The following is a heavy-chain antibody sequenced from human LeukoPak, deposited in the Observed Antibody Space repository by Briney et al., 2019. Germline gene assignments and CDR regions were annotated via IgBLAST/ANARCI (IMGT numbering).Heavy chain of an antibody. Sequence: ASVKVSCKTSGYSFTSYGISWVRQAPGQGLEWMGWISGYNGNTNYAPNLQGRVTLTTDASTSTAYLDLRGLRSDDTAVYYCARALSDDFWSSYQDSWGQGTLVTVSS. J-gene: IGHJ4*02. CDR2: ISGYNGNT. CDR1: GYSFTSYG. V-gene: IGHV1-18*01. D-gene: IGHD3-3*01. CDR3: ARALSDDFWSSYQDS.